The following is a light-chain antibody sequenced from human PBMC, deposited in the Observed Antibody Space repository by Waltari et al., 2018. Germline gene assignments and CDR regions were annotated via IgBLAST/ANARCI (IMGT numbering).Light chain of an antibody. CDR2: DVY. CDR1: SSDVGGYDF. V-gene: IGLV2-14*03. Sequence: QSALTQPASVSGAPGQSITISCTGTSSDVGGYDFVSWYQQYPGKAPQLIIYDVYYRPSGVSQRVAASKSGDTASITISGLQTDDEADYYCSSYTSISTSVVFGGGTKLTVL. CDR3: SSYTSISTSVV. J-gene: IGLJ2*01.